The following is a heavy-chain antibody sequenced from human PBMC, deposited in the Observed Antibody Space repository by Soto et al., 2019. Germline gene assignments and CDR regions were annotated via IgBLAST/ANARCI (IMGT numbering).Heavy chain of an antibody. CDR2: ISYDGSNK. CDR3: ARDRSYDSSGYYYY. D-gene: IGHD3-22*01. J-gene: IGHJ4*02. V-gene: IGHV3-30-3*01. CDR1: GFTFSSYA. Sequence: QTGGSLRLSCAASGFTFSSYAMHWVRQAPGKGLEWVAVISYDGSNKYYADSVKGRFTISRDNSKNTLYLQMNSLRAEDTAVYYCARDRSYDSSGYYYYWGQGTLVTVSS.